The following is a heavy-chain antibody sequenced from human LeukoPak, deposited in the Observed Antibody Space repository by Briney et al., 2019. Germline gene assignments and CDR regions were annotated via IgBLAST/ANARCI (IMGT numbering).Heavy chain of an antibody. J-gene: IGHJ4*02. CDR2: ISSSGSTI. D-gene: IGHD3-10*01. V-gene: IGHV3-11*01. CDR3: AREQLWFRERGGSFDY. Sequence: GGSLRLSCAASGFTSSDYYMSWIRQAPGKGLEWVSYISSSGSTIYYADSVKGRFTISRDNAKNSLYLQMNSLRAEDTAVYYCAREQLWFRERGGSFDYWGQGTLVTVSS. CDR1: GFTSSDYY.